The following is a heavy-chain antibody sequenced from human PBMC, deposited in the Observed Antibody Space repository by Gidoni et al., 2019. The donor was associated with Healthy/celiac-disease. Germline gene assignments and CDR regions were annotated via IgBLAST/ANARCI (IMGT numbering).Heavy chain of an antibody. V-gene: IGHV4-59*08. J-gene: IGHJ5*02. CDR1: GGSISSYY. CDR3: ARHRGIQLLIDP. Sequence: QVQLQESGPGLVKPSETLSLTCTVSGGSISSYYWIWIRPPPGKGLEWMGYIYYSGSTNYNPSLKSRVTISVDTSKNQFSLKLSSVTAADTAVYYCARHRGIQLLIDPWGQGTLVTVSS. CDR2: IYYSGST. D-gene: IGHD5-18*01.